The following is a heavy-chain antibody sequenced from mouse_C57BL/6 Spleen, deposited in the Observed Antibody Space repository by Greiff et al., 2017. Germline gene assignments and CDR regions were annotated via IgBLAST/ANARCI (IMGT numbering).Heavy chain of an antibody. V-gene: IGHV1-5*01. D-gene: IGHD1-1*01. CDR3: TRTLYYGSSYWYFDV. CDR1: GYTFTSYW. Sequence: LQQSGTVLARPGASVKMSCKTSGYTFTSYWMHWVKQRPGQGLEWIGAIYPGNSDTSYNQKFKGKAKLTAVTSASTAYMELSSLTNEDSAVYYCTRTLYYGSSYWYFDVWGTGTTVTVSS. J-gene: IGHJ1*03. CDR2: IYPGNSDT.